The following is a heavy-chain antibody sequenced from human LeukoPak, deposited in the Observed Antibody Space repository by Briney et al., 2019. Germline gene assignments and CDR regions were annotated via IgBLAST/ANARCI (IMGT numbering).Heavy chain of an antibody. CDR2: INPNSGGT. CDR3: ARVTGVRNLYYDSRRGWFDP. J-gene: IGHJ5*02. CDR1: GYTFTGYY. Sequence: ASVKVSCKASGYTFTGYYMNWVRQAPGQGLEWMGWINPNSGGTNYAQKFQGRVTMTRDTSISTAYMELSRLRSDDTAVYYCARVTGVRNLYYDSRRGWFDPWGQGTLVTVSS. V-gene: IGHV1-2*02. D-gene: IGHD3-22*01.